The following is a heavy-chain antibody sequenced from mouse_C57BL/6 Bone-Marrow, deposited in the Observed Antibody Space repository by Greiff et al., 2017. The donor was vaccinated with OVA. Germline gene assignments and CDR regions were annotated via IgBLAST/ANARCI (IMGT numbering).Heavy chain of an antibody. Sequence: QVQLQQPGAELVRPGSSVKLSCKASGYTFTSYWMHWVKQRPIQGLEWIGNIDPSDSETHYNQKFKDKATLTVDKSSSTAYMQLSSLTSEVSAVYYCASGGGYGKYGDYWGQGTTLTVSS. CDR3: ASGGGYGKYGDY. V-gene: IGHV1-52*01. J-gene: IGHJ2*01. D-gene: IGHD2-1*01. CDR2: IDPSDSET. CDR1: GYTFTSYW.